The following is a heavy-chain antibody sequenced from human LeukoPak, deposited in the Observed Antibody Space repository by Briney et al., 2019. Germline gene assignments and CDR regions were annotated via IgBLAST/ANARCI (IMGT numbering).Heavy chain of an antibody. CDR3: ATAREGQLLFTWFDP. D-gene: IGHD2-2*01. CDR2: IYTSGST. J-gene: IGHJ5*02. Sequence: PSETLSLTCTVSGGSISSGSYYWSWIRQPAGKGLEWIGRIYTSGSTHYNPSLKSRVTISVDTSKNQFSLKLSSVTAADTAVYYCATAREGQLLFTWFDPWGQGTLVTVSS. V-gene: IGHV4-61*02. CDR1: GGSISSGSYY.